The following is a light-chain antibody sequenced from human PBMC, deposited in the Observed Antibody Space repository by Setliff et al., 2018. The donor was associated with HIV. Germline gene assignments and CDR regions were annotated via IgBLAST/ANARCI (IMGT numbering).Light chain of an antibody. J-gene: IGLJ1*01. CDR2: DVS. CDR1: SSDVGSYDF. V-gene: IGLV2-14*03. CDR3: ASYRPNDLGV. Sequence: QSALIQPASVSGSPGQSVTVSCTGTSSDVGSYDFVSWYQQLPGKAPKLLIYDVSDRPSGVSHRFSGSKYGNTAPLTISGLQSEDEADYYCASYRPNDLGVFGTGTKVTVL.